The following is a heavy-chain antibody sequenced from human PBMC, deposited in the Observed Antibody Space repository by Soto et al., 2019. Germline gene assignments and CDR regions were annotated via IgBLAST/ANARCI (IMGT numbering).Heavy chain of an antibody. CDR3: ARSLRGYSGYSGY. V-gene: IGHV3-11*05. J-gene: IGHJ4*02. Sequence: QVQLVESGGGLVKPGGCLRLSCAASGFTFSDYYVSWIRQAPGKGLEWVSYISSSGSDTNYADSVKGRFTVSRDNAKNSLYLQMNSLRAEDTAVYYCARSLRGYSGYSGYWGQGTLVTVSS. CDR2: ISSSGSDT. D-gene: IGHD5-12*01. CDR1: GFTFSDYY.